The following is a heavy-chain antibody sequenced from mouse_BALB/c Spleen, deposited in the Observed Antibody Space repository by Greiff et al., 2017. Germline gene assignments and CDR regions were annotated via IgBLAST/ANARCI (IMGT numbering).Heavy chain of an antibody. V-gene: IGHV5-17*02. CDR1: GFTFSSFG. CDR3: ARSVTGTRGYWYFDV. CDR2: ISSGSSTI. Sequence: EVMLVESGGGLVQPGGSRKLSCAASGFTFSSFGMHWVRQAPEKGLEWVAYISSGSSTIYYADTVKGRFTISRDNPKNTLFLQMTSLRSEDTAMYYCARSVTGTRGYWYFDVWGAGTTVTVSS. J-gene: IGHJ1*01. D-gene: IGHD4-1*01.